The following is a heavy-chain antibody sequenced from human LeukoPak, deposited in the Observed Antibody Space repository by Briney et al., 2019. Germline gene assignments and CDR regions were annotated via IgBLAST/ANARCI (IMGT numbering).Heavy chain of an antibody. J-gene: IGHJ4*02. V-gene: IGHV3-23*01. CDR1: GFTFSSYA. Sequence: GGSLRLSYAASGFTFSSYAMSWVRQAPGKGLEWVSAISGSGGSTYYADSVKGRFTISRDNSKNTLYLQTNSLRAEDTAVYYCAGRGRWLQCYWGQGTLVTVSS. CDR2: ISGSGGST. D-gene: IGHD5-24*01. CDR3: AGRGRWLQCY.